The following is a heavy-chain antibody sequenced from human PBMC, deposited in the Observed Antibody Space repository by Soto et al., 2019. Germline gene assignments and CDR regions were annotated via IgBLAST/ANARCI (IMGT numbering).Heavy chain of an antibody. V-gene: IGHV5-10-1*01. Sequence: GESVKISCKGSGYSFAGYWITWVRQKPGKGLEWMGRIDPSDSQTYYSPSFRGHVTISVTKSITTVFLQWSSLRASDTAMYYCARQIYDSDTGPNFQYYFDSWGQGTPVTVSS. CDR2: IDPSDSQT. J-gene: IGHJ4*02. D-gene: IGHD3-22*01. CDR1: GYSFAGYW. CDR3: ARQIYDSDTGPNFQYYFDS.